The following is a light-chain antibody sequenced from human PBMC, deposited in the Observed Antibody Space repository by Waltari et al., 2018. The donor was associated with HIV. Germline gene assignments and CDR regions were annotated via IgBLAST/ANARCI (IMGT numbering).Light chain of an antibody. CDR2: DAS. Sequence: DIQMTQSPSSLSASVGDRVTITCQASQDISRFLNWYQQKPGKAPKLLIYDASSLEAGVPPRFSGSGSGTDFTFTISSLQPEDIATYICQHYDHLPYSFGQGTKLQI. CDR1: QDISRF. CDR3: QHYDHLPYS. J-gene: IGKJ2*01. V-gene: IGKV1-33*01.